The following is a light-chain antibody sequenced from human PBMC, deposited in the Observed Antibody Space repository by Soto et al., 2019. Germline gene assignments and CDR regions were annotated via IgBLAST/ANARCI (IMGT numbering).Light chain of an antibody. Sequence: DIQMTQSPSSLSASVGDRVTITCRASQGISNYLAWYQQKPGKVPKLLIYAASTLQSGVPPRFSGRGSGPDFTLTMRSLQAEDVATYYCQKYNSAPQTFGPGTKVDIK. V-gene: IGKV1-27*01. J-gene: IGKJ3*01. CDR2: AAS. CDR3: QKYNSAPQT. CDR1: QGISNY.